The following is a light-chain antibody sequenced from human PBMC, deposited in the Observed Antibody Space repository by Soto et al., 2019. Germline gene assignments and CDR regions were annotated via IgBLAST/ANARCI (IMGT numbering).Light chain of an antibody. V-gene: IGKV2D-29*01. Sequence: DIALTQTPLSMSVTPGQPASISCKSSQRLLHTDGRIFMYWYLQRPGQPPQLLIYDASTRYTGVPERFRGSGAGTDFTLQISRVETDDVGVYYCMQSVQLPPTFGQGTRVEIK. CDR1: QRLLHTDGRIF. CDR3: MQSVQLPPT. J-gene: IGKJ1*01. CDR2: DAS.